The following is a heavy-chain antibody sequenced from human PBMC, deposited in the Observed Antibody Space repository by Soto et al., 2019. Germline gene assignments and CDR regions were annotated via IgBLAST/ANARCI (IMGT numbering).Heavy chain of an antibody. CDR1: GGSISSSSYY. J-gene: IGHJ1*01. CDR2: IYYSGST. Sequence: QLQLQESGPGLVKPSETLSLTCTVSGGSISSSSYYWGWIRQPPGKGLEWIGSIYYSGSTYYNPSLKSRVTISVDTSKNRFFLKLSSVTAADTAVYYCSISVTNMVPEAGWGKGTLVTVSS. V-gene: IGHV4-39*01. CDR3: SISVTNMVPEAG. D-gene: IGHD4-17*01.